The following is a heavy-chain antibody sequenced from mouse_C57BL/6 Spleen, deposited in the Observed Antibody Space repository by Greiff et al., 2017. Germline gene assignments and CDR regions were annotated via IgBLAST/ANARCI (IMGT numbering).Heavy chain of an antibody. V-gene: IGHV6-3*01. CDR2: IRLKSDNYAT. J-gene: IGHJ2*01. D-gene: IGHD2-1*01. CDR1: GFTFSNYW. Sequence: EVKVEESGGGLVQPGGSMKLSCVASGFTFSNYWMNWVRQSPEKGLEWVAQIRLKSDNYATHDAESVKGRFTISRDDSKSSVYLQMNNLRAEDTGIYYWTCDGNYPFDNWGQGTTLTVSS. CDR3: TCDGNYPFDN.